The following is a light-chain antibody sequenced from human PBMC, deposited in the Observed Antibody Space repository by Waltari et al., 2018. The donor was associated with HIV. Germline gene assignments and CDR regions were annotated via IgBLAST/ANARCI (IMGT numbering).Light chain of an antibody. CDR3: AVWDDSLSAWV. CDR1: NSNLRNNG. J-gene: IGLJ3*02. V-gene: IGLV1-44*01. Sequence: QSVVTQPPSASGAPGQRVAISCSGGNSNLRNNGVNWFQQRPGTAPKLLIYRNNERPPGVPGRFSGSQSGTSASLAISGLQSEDEADYFCAVWDDSLSAWVFGGGTKLTVL. CDR2: RNN.